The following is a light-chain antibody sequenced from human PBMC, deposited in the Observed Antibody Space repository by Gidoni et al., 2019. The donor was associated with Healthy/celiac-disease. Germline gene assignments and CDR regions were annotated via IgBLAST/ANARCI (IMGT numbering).Light chain of an antibody. J-gene: IGKJ2*01. Sequence: DIQMTQSPSSLSASVGDRVTITCRASQSISSYLNWYQQKPGKAPKLLIYAASSLQSGVPSRFSGSGSGTDFTLTISSLQPEDFATYYCQQSYSTLVYTFXQGTKLEIK. V-gene: IGKV1-39*01. CDR3: QQSYSTLVYT. CDR1: QSISSY. CDR2: AAS.